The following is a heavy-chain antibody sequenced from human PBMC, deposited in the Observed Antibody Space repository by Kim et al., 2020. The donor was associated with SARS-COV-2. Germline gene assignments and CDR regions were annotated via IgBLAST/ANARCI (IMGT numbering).Heavy chain of an antibody. CDR3: ARDLKSVVANYYGMGV. Sequence: GGSLRLSCAASGFTFSSYGMHWVRQAPGKGLEWVAVIWYDGSNKYYADSVKGRFTISRDKSKNTLYLQMNSLRAEDTAVYYCARDLKSVVANYYGMGVWGQGTTVTLSS. V-gene: IGHV3-33*01. D-gene: IGHD2-2*01. J-gene: IGHJ6*01. CDR1: GFTFSSYG. CDR2: IWYDGSNK.